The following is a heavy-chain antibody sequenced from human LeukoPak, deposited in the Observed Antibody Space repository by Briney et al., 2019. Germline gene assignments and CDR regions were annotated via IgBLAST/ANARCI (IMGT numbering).Heavy chain of an antibody. V-gene: IGHV3-53*01. CDR3: ARDAVDTANAV. D-gene: IGHD5-18*01. CDR2: IYSGGST. J-gene: IGHJ6*02. Sequence: GGSLRLSCAASGFTVSSNYMSWVRQAPGKGLEWVSVIYSGGSTYYADSVKGRFTISRDNSKNTLYLQMNSLRAEDTAVYYCARDAVDTANAVWGQGTTVTVSS. CDR1: GFTVSSNY.